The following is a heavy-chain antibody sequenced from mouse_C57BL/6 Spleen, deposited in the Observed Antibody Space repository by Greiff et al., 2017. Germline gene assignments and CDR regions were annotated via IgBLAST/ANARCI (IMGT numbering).Heavy chain of an antibody. J-gene: IGHJ4*01. CDR1: GYTFTSYW. Sequence: VQLQQPGAELVKPGASVKMSCKASGYTFTSYWITWVKQRPGQGLEWIGDIYPGSGSTNYNEKFKSKATLTVDTSSSTAYMQLSSLTSEDSAVYYCERREIYYDYDRGAMDYWGKGTSVTVSS. V-gene: IGHV1-55*01. CDR3: ERREIYYDYDRGAMDY. D-gene: IGHD2-4*01. CDR2: IYPGSGST.